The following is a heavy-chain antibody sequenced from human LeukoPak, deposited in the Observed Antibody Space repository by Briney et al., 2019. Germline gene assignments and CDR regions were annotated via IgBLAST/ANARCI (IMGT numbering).Heavy chain of an antibody. D-gene: IGHD6-19*01. J-gene: IGHJ4*02. CDR2: VDTSGST. CDR1: GVSISSYY. V-gene: IGHV4-4*07. Sequence: SETLSLTCTVSGVSISSYYWTWIRHPPGGGLEWIGRVDTSGSTNYNPSLGSRVTMSSDTSNNQFSLNLMSVTAADTAMYYCARGQWQIDYWGQGILVTVSP. CDR3: ARGQWQIDY.